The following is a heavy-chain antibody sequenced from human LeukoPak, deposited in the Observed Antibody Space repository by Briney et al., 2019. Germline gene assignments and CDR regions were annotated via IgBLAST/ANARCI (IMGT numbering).Heavy chain of an antibody. J-gene: IGHJ4*02. CDR3: AKDATMVRGVITYFDY. CDR1: GFTFSSYG. Sequence: GESLRLSCAASGFTFSSYGMHWVRQAPGKGLEWVAVISYDGSNKYYADSVKGRFTISRDNSKNTLYLQMNSLRAEDTAVYYCAKDATMVRGVITYFDYWGQGTLVTVSS. CDR2: ISYDGSNK. V-gene: IGHV3-30*18. D-gene: IGHD3-10*01.